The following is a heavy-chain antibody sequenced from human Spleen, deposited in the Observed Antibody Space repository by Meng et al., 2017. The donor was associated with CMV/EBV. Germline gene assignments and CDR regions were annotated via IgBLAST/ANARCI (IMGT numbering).Heavy chain of an antibody. J-gene: IGHJ4*02. CDR1: GFTVSSNY. CDR2: IKHDGREK. D-gene: IGHD3-3*01. CDR3: ARDAEGDLWSGGYFDF. Sequence: GGSLRLSCAASGFTVSSNYMSWVRQAPGKGLEWVANIKHDGREKYYVDSVKGRFTISRDNAKNSLYLQMSSLRPEDAAVYYCARDAEGDLWSGGYFDFWGQGSLVTVSS. V-gene: IGHV3-7*01.